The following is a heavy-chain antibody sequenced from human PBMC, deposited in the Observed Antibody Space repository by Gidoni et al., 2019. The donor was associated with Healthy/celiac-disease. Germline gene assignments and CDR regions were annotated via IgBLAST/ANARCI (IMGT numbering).Heavy chain of an antibody. CDR1: DFTFSSYW. CDR2: INSDGSST. J-gene: IGHJ4*02. CDR3: ARGSSVADLDY. V-gene: IGHV3-74*01. Sequence: EVQLVESWGGLVQPGGSLRLSCAASDFTFSSYWMHWVRQAPGKGLVWVSRINSDGSSTSYADSGKGRFTISRDNAKNTLYLQMNSLRAEDTAVYYCARGSSVADLDYWGQGTLVTVSS. D-gene: IGHD6-19*01.